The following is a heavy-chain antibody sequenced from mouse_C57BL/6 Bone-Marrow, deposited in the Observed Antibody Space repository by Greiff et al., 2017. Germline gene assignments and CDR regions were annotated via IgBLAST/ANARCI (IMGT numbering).Heavy chain of an antibody. CDR3: ARDGYYSWFAY. Sequence: QVQLQQPGAELVQPAASLKLSCTASGYTFTSYWMHWVKQRPGPGLEWMGMIHPNSGSTNYNEKFKSKATLTVDKSSSTAYMQLSSLTSDDSAVYYCARDGYYSWFAYWGQGTLVTVSA. J-gene: IGHJ3*01. V-gene: IGHV1-64*01. CDR2: IHPNSGST. CDR1: GYTFTSYW. D-gene: IGHD2-3*01.